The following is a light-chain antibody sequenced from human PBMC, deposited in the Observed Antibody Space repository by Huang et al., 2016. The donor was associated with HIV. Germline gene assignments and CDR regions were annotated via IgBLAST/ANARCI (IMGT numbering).Light chain of an antibody. V-gene: IGKV4-1*01. CDR1: QSVLYSANNKNY. CDR2: WAS. CDR3: QQYYSIPWT. Sequence: DIVMTQSPDSLAVSLGERATIDCKSSQSVLYSANNKNYLAWYQQKSGQAPKLLIYWASTRESGVPDRFIGSGSGTDFTLTISSLQAEDVAVYFCQQYYSIPWTFGQGTKVEVK. J-gene: IGKJ1*01.